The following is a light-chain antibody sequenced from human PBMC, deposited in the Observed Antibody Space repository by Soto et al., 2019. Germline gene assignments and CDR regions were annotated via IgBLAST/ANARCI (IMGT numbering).Light chain of an antibody. CDR3: CSYAGSNTYV. Sequence: QSVLTQPASVSGSPRQSITISCTGTNSDVGSYNLVSWYQQHPGKAPKLMIYEGTRRPSGVSHRFSGSKSGNTASLTISGLQAEDEADYYCCSYAGSNTYVFGTGTKLTVL. CDR2: EGT. V-gene: IGLV2-23*01. CDR1: NSDVGSYNL. J-gene: IGLJ1*01.